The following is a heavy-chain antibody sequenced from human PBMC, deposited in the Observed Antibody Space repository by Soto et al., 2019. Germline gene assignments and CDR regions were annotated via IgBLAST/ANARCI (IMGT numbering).Heavy chain of an antibody. CDR1: GGSISSGDYY. Sequence: PSETLSITCTVSGGSISSGDYYWSWIRQPPGKGLEWIGYIYYSGSTYYNPSLKSRVTISVDTSKNQFSLKLSSVTAADTAVYYCARGRYYGSGPVSYWGQGTLVTSPQ. D-gene: IGHD3-10*01. V-gene: IGHV4-30-4*01. J-gene: IGHJ4*02. CDR2: IYYSGST. CDR3: ARGRYYGSGPVSY.